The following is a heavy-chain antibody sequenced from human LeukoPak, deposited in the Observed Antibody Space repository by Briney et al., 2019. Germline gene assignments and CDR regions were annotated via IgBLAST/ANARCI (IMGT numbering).Heavy chain of an antibody. Sequence: PSETLSLTCTVSGGSISSSSYYWGWIRQPPGKGLEWIGSIYYSGSTYYNPSLKSRVTISVDTSKNQFSLKLSSVTAADTAVYYCAGLGWELPSSDFDYWGQGTLVTVSS. CDR1: GGSISSSSYY. CDR3: AGLGWELPSSDFDY. V-gene: IGHV4-39*01. D-gene: IGHD1-26*01. CDR2: IYYSGST. J-gene: IGHJ4*02.